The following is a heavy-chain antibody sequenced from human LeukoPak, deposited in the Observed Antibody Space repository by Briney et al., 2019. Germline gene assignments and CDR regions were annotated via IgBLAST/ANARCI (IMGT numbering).Heavy chain of an antibody. CDR3: AESRVVRGVRGHGMDV. V-gene: IGHV7-4-1*02. D-gene: IGHD3-10*01. CDR1: GYTFTSYA. CDR2: INTNTGNP. J-gene: IGHJ6*02. Sequence: ASVKVSCKASGYTFTSYAMNWVRQAPGQGLEWMGWINTNTGNPTYAQGFTGRFVFSLDTSISTAYLQISSLKAEDTAVYYCAESRVVRGVRGHGMDVWGQGTTVTVSS.